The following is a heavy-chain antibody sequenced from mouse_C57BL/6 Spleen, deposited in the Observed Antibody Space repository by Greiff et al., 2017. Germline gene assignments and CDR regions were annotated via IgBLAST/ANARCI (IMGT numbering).Heavy chain of an antibody. CDR2: IDPSDSYT. CDR1: GYTFTSYW. Sequence: QVQLQQPGAELVRPGTSVKLSCKASGYTFTSYWMHWVKQRPGQGLEWIGVIDPSDSYTNYNQKFKGKATLTVDTSSSTAYMQLSSLTSEDSAVYYCAPVHYCNYGYYYAMDYWGQGTSVTVSS. D-gene: IGHD2-1*01. J-gene: IGHJ4*01. CDR3: APVHYCNYGYYYAMDY. V-gene: IGHV1-59*01.